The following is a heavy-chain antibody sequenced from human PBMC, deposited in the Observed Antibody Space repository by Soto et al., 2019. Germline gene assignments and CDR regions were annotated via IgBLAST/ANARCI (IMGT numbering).Heavy chain of an antibody. D-gene: IGHD2-8*01. J-gene: IGHJ4*02. V-gene: IGHV3-72*01. Sequence: EVRLVESGGDLVQPGGSLRLSCEASGFTFSDHYMDWVRQAPGKGLEWIGRSRNKANNYITQYAASVTGRFTISRDDAKNSLYLQMNSLKFEDTAVYYCANYFGDKYGHWGQGTLVTVSS. CDR3: ANYFGDKYGH. CDR2: SRNKANNYIT. CDR1: GFTFSDHY.